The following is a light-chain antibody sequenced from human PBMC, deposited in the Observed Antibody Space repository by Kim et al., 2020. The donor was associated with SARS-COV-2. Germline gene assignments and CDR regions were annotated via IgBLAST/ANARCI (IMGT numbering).Light chain of an antibody. CDR1: SGHSRDA. CDR2: LNSDGSH. Sequence: SDQLTCTLSSGHSRDAVAWHQQQPEKGPRYLISLNSDGSHSKGDGIPNRFAGSSSGAARYLTNSSLQSEDEADYYCQTWGTGTVVFGGGTQLTVL. CDR3: QTWGTGTVV. V-gene: IGLV4-69*01. J-gene: IGLJ2*01.